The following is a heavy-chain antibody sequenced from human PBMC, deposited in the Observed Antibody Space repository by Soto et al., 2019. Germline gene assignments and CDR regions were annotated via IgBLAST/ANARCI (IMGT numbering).Heavy chain of an antibody. Sequence: QVQLVQSGAEVKKPGASVKVSCKASGYTFTSYGISWVRQAPGQGLEWMGWISAYNGNTNYAQKLQGRVTMTTDTSTSTAYMELRSLRSDDTAVYYCARDSPLLWFGELTYYYGMDVWGQGTTVNVSS. CDR3: ARDSPLLWFGELTYYYGMDV. J-gene: IGHJ6*02. CDR2: ISAYNGNT. V-gene: IGHV1-18*01. CDR1: GYTFTSYG. D-gene: IGHD3-10*01.